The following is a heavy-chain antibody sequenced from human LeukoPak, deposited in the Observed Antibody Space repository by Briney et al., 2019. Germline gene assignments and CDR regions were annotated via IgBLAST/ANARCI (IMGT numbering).Heavy chain of an antibody. D-gene: IGHD2-2*01. J-gene: IGHJ5*02. CDR1: GGSISSGGYY. CDR3: ARVRVPAAGLSGRFDP. Sequence: PSQTLSLTCTVSGGSISSGGYYWSWIRQHPGKGLEWIGYIYYSGNTYYNPSLKSLITISVYTSKNQFSLKLNSVTAADTAVYYCARVRVPAAGLSGRFDPWGQGTLVTVSS. V-gene: IGHV4-31*01. CDR2: IYYSGNT.